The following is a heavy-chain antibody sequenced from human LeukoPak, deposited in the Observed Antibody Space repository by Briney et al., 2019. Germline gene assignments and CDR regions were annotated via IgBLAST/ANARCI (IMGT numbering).Heavy chain of an antibody. V-gene: IGHV3-53*01. J-gene: IGHJ4*02. CDR1: GFSVSSNY. D-gene: IGHD3-22*01. CDR2: IYGGGTT. Sequence: GGPLRLSCAASGFSVSSNYIYWVRQAPGKGLEWVSVIYGGGTTYYADSVKGRFTISRDNSKNTLYLQMNSLRAEDTAVYYCATKSSAQPQWGQGTLVTVSS. CDR3: ATKSSAQPQ.